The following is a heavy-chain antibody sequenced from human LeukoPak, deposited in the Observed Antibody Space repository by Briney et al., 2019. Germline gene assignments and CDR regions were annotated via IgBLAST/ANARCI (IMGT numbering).Heavy chain of an antibody. V-gene: IGHV4-4*07. J-gene: IGHJ3*02. D-gene: IGHD2-15*01. Sequence: SETLSPTCTVSGGSISSYYWSWIRQPAGKGLEWIGRIYTSGSTNYNPSLKSRVTMSVDTSKNQFSLKLSSVTAADTAVYYCARDYCSGGSCYLSPDAFDIWGQGTMVTVSS. CDR2: IYTSGST. CDR1: GGSISSYY. CDR3: ARDYCSGGSCYLSPDAFDI.